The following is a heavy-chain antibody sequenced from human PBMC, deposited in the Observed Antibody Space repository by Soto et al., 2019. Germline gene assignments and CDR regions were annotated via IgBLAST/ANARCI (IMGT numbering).Heavy chain of an antibody. Sequence: SETLSLTCAVYGGSFSGYYWSWIRQPPGKGLEWIGEINHSGSTNYNPSLKSRVTISVDTSKNQFSLKLSSVTAADTAVYYCARGPRGRTVTSYYYYYGMDVWGQGTKVTVSS. J-gene: IGHJ6*02. D-gene: IGHD4-17*01. CDR2: INHSGST. V-gene: IGHV4-34*01. CDR3: ARGPRGRTVTSYYYYYGMDV. CDR1: GGSFSGYY.